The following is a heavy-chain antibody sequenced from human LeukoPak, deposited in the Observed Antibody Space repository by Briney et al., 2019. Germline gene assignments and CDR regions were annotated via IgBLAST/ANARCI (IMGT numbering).Heavy chain of an antibody. D-gene: IGHD2-2*01. CDR3: ARWGLGYCSSTSCYDVVDY. CDR1: GYTFTGYY. Sequence: GASVKVSCKASGYTFTGYYMHWVRQAPGQGLEWMGWINPNSGGTNYAQKFQGRVTMTRDTSISTAYMELSRLRSDDTAVYYCARWGLGYCSSTSCYDVVDYWGQGTLVTVSS. V-gene: IGHV1-2*02. J-gene: IGHJ4*02. CDR2: INPNSGGT.